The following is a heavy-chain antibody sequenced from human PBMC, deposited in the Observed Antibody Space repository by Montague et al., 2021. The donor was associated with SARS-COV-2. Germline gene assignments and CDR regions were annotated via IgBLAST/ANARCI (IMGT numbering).Heavy chain of an antibody. CDR1: SGSFSDYY. Sequence: SETLSLTCAVYSGSFSDYYWTWIRQSPGKGLEWIGEINHTGSATYNPSLKGRATLSRDTLKNQFSLKLQSVTPADTAVYYCARGQVTISGVLIFIPAAGHLDVWGQGTSVTVSS. D-gene: IGHD3-3*01. V-gene: IGHV4-34*01. CDR3: ARGQVTISGVLIFIPAAGHLDV. CDR2: INHTGSA. J-gene: IGHJ3*01.